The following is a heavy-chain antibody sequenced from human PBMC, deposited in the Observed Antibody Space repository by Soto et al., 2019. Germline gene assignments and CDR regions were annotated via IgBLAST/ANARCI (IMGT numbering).Heavy chain of an antibody. CDR3: ARITAPYYYYGMDV. CDR2: IIPMFGTT. Sequence: SVKVSCKASGYTFTSYGISWVRQAPGQGLEWMGGIIPMFGTTIYAHQFQGRVTITADRSTSTAYMQLSTLKSEDTAVYFCARITAPYYYYGMDVWGQGTTVTVSS. D-gene: IGHD5-18*01. CDR1: GYTFTSYG. V-gene: IGHV1-69*06. J-gene: IGHJ6*02.